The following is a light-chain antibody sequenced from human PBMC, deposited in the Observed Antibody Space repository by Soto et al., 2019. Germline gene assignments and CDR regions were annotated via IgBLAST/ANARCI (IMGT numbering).Light chain of an antibody. CDR3: QQSYTTPPWT. V-gene: IGKV1-39*01. CDR2: DAS. Sequence: DIQMTQSPSSLSASVGDRVTITCRASQSISNYLNWYQQKPGKAPKVLIYDASSLQSGVPSRFRGSGSGTDFTLTISSLQPEDFATYYCQQSYTTPPWTFGQGTKVEIK. J-gene: IGKJ1*01. CDR1: QSISNY.